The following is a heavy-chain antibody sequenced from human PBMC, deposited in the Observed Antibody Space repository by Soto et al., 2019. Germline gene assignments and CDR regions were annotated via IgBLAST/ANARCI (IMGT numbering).Heavy chain of an antibody. CDR1: GGSISSSSYY. V-gene: IGHV4-39*07. CDR2: IYYSGST. J-gene: IGHJ6*02. D-gene: IGHD3-9*01. Sequence: SETLSLTCTVSGGSISSSSYYWGWIRQPPGKGLEWIGSIYYSGSTYYNPSLKSRVTISVDTSKNQFSLKLSPVTAADTAVYYCARVSAAARVLRYFGPYYYYGMDVWGQETTVTVSS. CDR3: ARVSAAARVLRYFGPYYYYGMDV.